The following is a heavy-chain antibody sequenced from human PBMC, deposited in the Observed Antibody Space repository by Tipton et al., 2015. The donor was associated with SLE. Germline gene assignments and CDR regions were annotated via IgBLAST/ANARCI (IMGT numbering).Heavy chain of an antibody. D-gene: IGHD5-18*01. J-gene: IGHJ5*02. V-gene: IGHV5-10-1*04. CDR2: IDPSDSYT. CDR1: GYSFTSYW. Sequence: QLVQSGAEVKKPGESLRISCKGSGYSFTSYWIGWVRQMPGKGLEWMGRIDPSDSYTRYSPSFQGLVTISADKSISTAYLQWSSLKASDTAMYYCASHMGEYSYGYNWFDPWGQGTLVTVSS. CDR3: ASHMGEYSYGYNWFDP.